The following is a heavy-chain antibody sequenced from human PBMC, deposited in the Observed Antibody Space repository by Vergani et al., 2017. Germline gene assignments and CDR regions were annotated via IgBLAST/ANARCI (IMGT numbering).Heavy chain of an antibody. D-gene: IGHD2-2*01. Sequence: QVQLQESGPGLVKPSETLSLTCTVSGGSISSYYWSWIRQPAGKGLEWIGRIYTSGSTNYNPSLKSRVTMSVDTSKNQFSLKLSSVTAADTAVYYCARDVAQLVVVPAALISRPEHAFDIWGRGTMVTVSS. CDR2: IYTSGST. CDR1: GGSISSYY. CDR3: ARDVAQLVVVPAALISRPEHAFDI. V-gene: IGHV4-4*07. J-gene: IGHJ3*02.